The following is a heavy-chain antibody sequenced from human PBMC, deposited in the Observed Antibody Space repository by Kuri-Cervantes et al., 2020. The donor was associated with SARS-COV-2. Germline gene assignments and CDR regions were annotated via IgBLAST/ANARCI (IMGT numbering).Heavy chain of an antibody. D-gene: IGHD3-22*01. J-gene: IGHJ4*02. CDR2: IYYSGST. V-gene: IGHV4-39*01. CDR1: GGSISSHY. Sequence: GSLRLSCTVSGGSISSHYWGWIRQPPGKGLEWIGSIYYSGSTYYNPSLKSRVTISVDTSKNQFSLKLSSVTAADTAVYYCARLGEYYDSSGYLFDYWGQGTLVTVSS. CDR3: ARLGEYYDSSGYLFDY.